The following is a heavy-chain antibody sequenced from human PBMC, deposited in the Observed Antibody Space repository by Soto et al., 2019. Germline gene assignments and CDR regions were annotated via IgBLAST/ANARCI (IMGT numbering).Heavy chain of an antibody. CDR2: ISVGSGSI. D-gene: IGHD1-26*01. CDR3: VRDDKWAFDI. J-gene: IGHJ3*02. Sequence: EAHLVESGGGLVQPGRSRRLSCAASGLTFSRYAFNWVRQAPGKGLEWISYISVGSGSIFYADSVKGRFTISRYDAQNSLYLQMNTLRDEDTAIYFCVRDDKWAFDIWGQGTTVIVSS. CDR1: GLTFSRYA. V-gene: IGHV3-48*02.